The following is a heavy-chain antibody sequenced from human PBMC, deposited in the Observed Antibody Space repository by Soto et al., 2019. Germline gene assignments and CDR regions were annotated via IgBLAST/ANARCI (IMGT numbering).Heavy chain of an antibody. CDR3: ARWGAAAGTKFDY. J-gene: IGHJ4*02. Sequence: QVQLQQWGAGLLKPSETLSLTCALYGGSFSGYYWSWIRQPPGKGLEWIGEINHSGSTNYNPSLKSRVTISVDTSKNQFSLKLSSVTAADTAVYYCARWGAAAGTKFDYWGQGTLVTVSS. CDR2: INHSGST. CDR1: GGSFSGYY. V-gene: IGHV4-34*01. D-gene: IGHD6-13*01.